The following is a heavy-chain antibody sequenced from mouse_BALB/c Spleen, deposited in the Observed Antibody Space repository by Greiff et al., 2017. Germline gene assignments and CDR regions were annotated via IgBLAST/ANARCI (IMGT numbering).Heavy chain of an antibody. CDR1: GFTFSSYG. D-gene: IGHD1-1*01. Sequence: EVQLVESGGDLVKPGGSLKLSCAASGFTFSSYGMSLVRQTPDKRLEWVATISSGGSYTYYPDSVKGRFTISRDNAKNTLYLQMSSLKSEDTAMYYCARHRDYYGSSGDYAMDYWGQGTSVTVSS. CDR3: ARHRDYYGSSGDYAMDY. V-gene: IGHV5-6*01. J-gene: IGHJ4*01. CDR2: ISSGGSYT.